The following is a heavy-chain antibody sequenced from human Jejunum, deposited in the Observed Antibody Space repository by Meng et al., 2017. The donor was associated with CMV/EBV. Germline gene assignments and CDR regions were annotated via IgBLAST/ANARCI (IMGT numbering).Heavy chain of an antibody. Sequence: QAQLVRSGAELKKPGSSVKVSCKASGDIFNNYGFTWVRQAPGQGLEWMGGIVPIFSTTNYAQKFQGRVTITADESTSTAYMELSSLTSEDTAVYYCVRPLVWNWGQGTLVTVSS. CDR2: IVPIFSTT. V-gene: IGHV1-69*12. CDR3: VRPLVWN. CDR1: GDIFNNYG. J-gene: IGHJ1*01. D-gene: IGHD2-8*01.